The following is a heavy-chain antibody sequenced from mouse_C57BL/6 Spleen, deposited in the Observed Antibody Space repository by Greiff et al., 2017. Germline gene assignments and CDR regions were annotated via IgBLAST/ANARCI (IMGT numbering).Heavy chain of an antibody. Sequence: DVQLQESGPGLVKPSQSLSLTCSVTGYSITSGYYWNWIRQFPGNKLEWMGYISYDGSNNYNPSLKNRISITRDTSKNQFFLKLNSVTTEDTATYYCARGEGRNWFAYWGQGTLVTVSA. V-gene: IGHV3-6*01. J-gene: IGHJ3*01. CDR1: GYSITSGYY. D-gene: IGHD1-1*01. CDR2: ISYDGSN. CDR3: ARGEGRNWFAY.